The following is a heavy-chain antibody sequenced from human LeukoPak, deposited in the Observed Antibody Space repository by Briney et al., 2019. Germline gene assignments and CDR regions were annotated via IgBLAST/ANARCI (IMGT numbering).Heavy chain of an antibody. CDR3: ASGGGGAVDI. Sequence: GASVKISCKAPGYTFTTYGITWVRQAPGQGLEWVGWISTYNGNTNYAQKLQGRVTMTTDTSTTTAYMELRSLRSDDTAVYYCASGGGGAVDIWGQGTMVTVSS. CDR1: GYTFTTYG. D-gene: IGHD3-10*01. J-gene: IGHJ3*02. CDR2: ISTYNGNT. V-gene: IGHV1-18*01.